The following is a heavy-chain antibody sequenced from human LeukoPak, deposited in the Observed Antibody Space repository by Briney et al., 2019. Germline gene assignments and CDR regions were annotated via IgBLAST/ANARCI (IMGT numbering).Heavy chain of an antibody. CDR3: ARIGSGSYYNLNNWFDP. J-gene: IGHJ5*02. Sequence: GGSLRLSCAAPGFTFSSYPIHWVRQAPGKGLGWVAVISYDGNNKYYADSVKGRFTISRDNSKNTLYLQMNSLRAEDTAVYYCARIGSGSYYNLNNWFDPWGQGTLVTVSS. CDR2: ISYDGNNK. CDR1: GFTFSSYP. V-gene: IGHV3-30*04. D-gene: IGHD3-10*01.